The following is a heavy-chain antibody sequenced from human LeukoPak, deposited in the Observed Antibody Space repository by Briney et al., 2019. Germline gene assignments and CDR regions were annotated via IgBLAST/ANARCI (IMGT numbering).Heavy chain of an antibody. CDR1: GFTFSSYG. CDR2: IWYDGSNK. CDR3: ARDSSSPYNWSDP. Sequence: GGSLRLSCAASGFTFSSYGMHWVRQAPGKGLEWVAVIWYDGSNKYYADSVKGRFTISRDNSKNTLYLQMNSLRAEDTAVYYCARDSSSPYNWSDPWGQGTLVTVSS. D-gene: IGHD6-6*01. V-gene: IGHV3-33*01. J-gene: IGHJ5*02.